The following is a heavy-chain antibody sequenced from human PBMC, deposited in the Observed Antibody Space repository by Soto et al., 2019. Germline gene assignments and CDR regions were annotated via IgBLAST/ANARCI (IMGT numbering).Heavy chain of an antibody. CDR1: GGSISSGGYY. Sequence: SETLSLTCTVSGGSISSGGYYWSWIRQHPGKGLEWIGYIYYSGSTYYNPSLKSRVTISVDTSKNQFSLKLSSVTAADTAVYYCARDFGWNDYYYYGMDVWGQGTTVTVPS. D-gene: IGHD1-1*01. CDR3: ARDFGWNDYYYYGMDV. V-gene: IGHV4-31*03. J-gene: IGHJ6*02. CDR2: IYYSGST.